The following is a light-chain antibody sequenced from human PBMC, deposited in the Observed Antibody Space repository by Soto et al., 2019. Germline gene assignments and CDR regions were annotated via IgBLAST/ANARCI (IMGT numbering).Light chain of an antibody. Sequence: DTQLTQSPSSVSASLGERITIXCRASQTIRNWLGLYQQKPGKVPKLLIYAASSLQSGVPSRFSGSGSGTDFTLTISSLQPEDFATYYCQQSYSTPLTFGGGTKVDIK. J-gene: IGKJ4*01. CDR3: QQSYSTPLT. CDR2: AAS. CDR1: QTIRNW. V-gene: IGKV1-39*01.